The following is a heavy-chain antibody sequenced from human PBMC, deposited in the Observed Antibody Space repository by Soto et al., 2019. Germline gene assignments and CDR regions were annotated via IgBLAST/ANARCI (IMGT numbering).Heavy chain of an antibody. CDR2: RSCDGSNK. J-gene: IGHJ4*01. CDR1: GFTFSSYG. V-gene: IGHV3-30*03. CDR3: ARVKLVGVASLCSYYFDS. Sequence: PGRSLRLSCAASGFTFSSYGMHWVRQAPGKGRGWVGVRSCDGSNKDYADSVKGRFTISRDNSKNTLYLEMNSLRAEDTAGYYCARVKLVGVASLCSYYFDSWGQGTLVTVSS. D-gene: IGHD2-8*02.